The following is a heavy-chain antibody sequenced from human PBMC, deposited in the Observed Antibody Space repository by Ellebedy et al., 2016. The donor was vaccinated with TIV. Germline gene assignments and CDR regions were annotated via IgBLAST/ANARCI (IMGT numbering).Heavy chain of an antibody. CDR1: GGSISSSSYY. D-gene: IGHD2-8*01. CDR2: IYYSGST. Sequence: GSLRLSXTASGGSISSSSYYWGWIRQPPGKGLEWIGSIYYSGSTYYNPSLKSRVTISVDTSKNQFSLKLSSVTAADTAVYYCARLMMTWFDPWGQGTLVTVSS. CDR3: ARLMMTWFDP. V-gene: IGHV4-39*01. J-gene: IGHJ5*02.